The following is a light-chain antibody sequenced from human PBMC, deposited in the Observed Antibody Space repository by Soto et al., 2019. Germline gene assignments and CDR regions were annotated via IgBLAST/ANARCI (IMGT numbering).Light chain of an antibody. CDR3: SSYSGSNNFV. V-gene: IGLV2-8*01. J-gene: IGLJ1*01. Sequence: QSALTQPASVSGSPGQSITISCTGTSSDVGGYNYVSWYQQQSGKAPKLIIHEVSKRPSGVPDRFSGARSGNTASLTVSGLQAEDEADYYCSSYSGSNNFVLGTGTKLTVL. CDR2: EVS. CDR1: SSDVGGYNY.